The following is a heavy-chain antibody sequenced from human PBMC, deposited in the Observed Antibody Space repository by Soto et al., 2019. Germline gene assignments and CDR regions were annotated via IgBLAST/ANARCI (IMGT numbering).Heavy chain of an antibody. J-gene: IGHJ4*02. V-gene: IGHV4-59*01. D-gene: IGHD5-12*01. CDR3: ARSEDGYNQFEY. CDR2: IYNSGST. Sequence: SETLSLTCTVSGGSISSYYWSWIRQPPGKGLEWIGYIYNSGSTNYNPSLKSRITISVDTSKNQFSLNLSSVTAADTAVYYCARSEDGYNQFEYWGQGTLVTVSS. CDR1: GGSISSYY.